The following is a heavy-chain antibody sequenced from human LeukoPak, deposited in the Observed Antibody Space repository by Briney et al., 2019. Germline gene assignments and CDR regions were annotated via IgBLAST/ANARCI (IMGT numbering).Heavy chain of an antibody. J-gene: IGHJ4*02. CDR1: GNSISGGDYY. V-gene: IGHV4-30-4*08. CDR3: ARDLDDYTKPTRLRYFDY. D-gene: IGHD4-11*01. CDR2: IYYSGST. Sequence: SETLSLTCTVSGNSISGGDYYWTWIRQPPGKGLEWIGYIYYSGSTYYNPSLKSRVTISADTSKSQFSLKLSSVTAADTAVYYCARDLDDYTKPTRLRYFDYWGQGTLVTVSS.